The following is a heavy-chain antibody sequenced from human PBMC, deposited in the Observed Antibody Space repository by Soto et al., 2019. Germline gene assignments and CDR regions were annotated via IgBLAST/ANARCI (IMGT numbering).Heavy chain of an antibody. CDR2: INPSGGST. D-gene: IGHD2-15*01. J-gene: IGHJ4*02. CDR1: GYTFTSYY. CDR3: ARVYCSGGSCYSVDY. Sequence: QVQLVQSGAEVEEPGASVEVGCKASGYTFTSYYMHWVRQAPGQGLEWMGIINPSGGSTSYAQKFQGRVTMTRDTSTSTVYMELSSLRSEDTVVYYCARVYCSGGSCYSVDYWGQGTLVTVSS. V-gene: IGHV1-46*01.